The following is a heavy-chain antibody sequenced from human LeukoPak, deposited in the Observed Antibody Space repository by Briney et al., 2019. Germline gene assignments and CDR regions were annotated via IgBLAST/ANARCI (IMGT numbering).Heavy chain of an antibody. CDR2: ITPCGGT. CDR1: GFTFTTYA. J-gene: IGHJ4*02. D-gene: IGHD5-24*01. CDR3: ARDRYGDGFAHLDY. Sequence: GASVKVSCKASGFTFTTYAIHWVRQAPGQGLEWMGWITPCGGTNYPQKFQGRVAITSDTCITTAYMDPSRLTSDDTAVYYCARDRYGDGFAHLDYWGEGALVTVSS. V-gene: IGHV1-2*02.